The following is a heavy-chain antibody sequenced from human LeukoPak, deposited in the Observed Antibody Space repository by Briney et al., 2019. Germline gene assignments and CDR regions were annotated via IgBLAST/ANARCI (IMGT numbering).Heavy chain of an antibody. D-gene: IGHD5-18*01. V-gene: IGHV3-23*01. Sequence: PGGSLRLSCAASGFTFSSYAMSWVRQAPGKGLEWVSSIGRSVGATYYADSVKGRCTTSRDNSKNTLYLQMNSLRAEDTAVYYCAKRDSAGLYYFVNWGQRTLVTVPS. CDR3: AKRDSAGLYYFVN. J-gene: IGHJ4*02. CDR1: GFTFSSYA. CDR2: IGRSVGAT.